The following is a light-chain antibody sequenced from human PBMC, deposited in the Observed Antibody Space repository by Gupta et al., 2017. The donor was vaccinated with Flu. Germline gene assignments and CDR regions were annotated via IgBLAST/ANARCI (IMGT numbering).Light chain of an antibody. CDR1: QILRSSN. J-gene: IGKJ4*01. CDR3: QQDDHSPLT. Sequence: GTLYLSPGERGTRSCRARQILRSSNLAWYQQKPGQAPRLLIYGDSRRATGIPDRFSGSGSGTDFTLTISRLEPEDFAVYYCQQDDHSPLTFGAGTKVEIK. CDR2: GDS. V-gene: IGKV3-20*01.